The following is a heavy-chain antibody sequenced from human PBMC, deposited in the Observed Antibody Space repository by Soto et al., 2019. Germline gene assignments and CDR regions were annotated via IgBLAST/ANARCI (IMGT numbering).Heavy chain of an antibody. Sequence: ASVKVSCKASGYTFTSYGISWVRQAPGQGLEWMGWISAYNGNTNYAQKLQGRVTMTTDTSTSTAYMELRSLRSDDTAVYYCARALYYYDSSGYFRVDHWFDPWGQGTLVTVSS. D-gene: IGHD3-22*01. CDR1: GYTFTSYG. V-gene: IGHV1-18*01. CDR3: ARALYYYDSSGYFRVDHWFDP. J-gene: IGHJ5*02. CDR2: ISAYNGNT.